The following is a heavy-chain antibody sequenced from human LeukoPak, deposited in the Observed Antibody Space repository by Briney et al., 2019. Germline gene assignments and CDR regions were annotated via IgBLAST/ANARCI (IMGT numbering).Heavy chain of an antibody. Sequence: PSETLSLTCTVSGGSINSYYWSWIRQPPGKGLEWIGYIYYSGSTNYNPSLKSRVTISVDTSKNQFSLKLSSVTAADTAVYYCARLGAMVDYWGQGTLVTVSS. J-gene: IGHJ4*02. CDR3: ARLGAMVDY. CDR1: GGSINSYY. CDR2: IYYSGST. D-gene: IGHD1-26*01. V-gene: IGHV4-59*08.